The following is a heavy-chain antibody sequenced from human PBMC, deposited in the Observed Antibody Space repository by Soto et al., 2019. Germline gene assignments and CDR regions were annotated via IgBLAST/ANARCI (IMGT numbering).Heavy chain of an antibody. J-gene: IGHJ4*02. Sequence: LQTLSLTCSISGGPLRFYYLSWISQSPGKGLEWLAFIYNTGSAYYNPSLKSRLTISIGTSRNDFSLNLRSVTAADTAVYFCARLGGDNFAFDYWGRGTLVTVSS. CDR3: ARLGGDNFAFDY. CDR2: IYNTGSA. V-gene: IGHV4-59*01. D-gene: IGHD3-3*01. CDR1: GGPLRFYY.